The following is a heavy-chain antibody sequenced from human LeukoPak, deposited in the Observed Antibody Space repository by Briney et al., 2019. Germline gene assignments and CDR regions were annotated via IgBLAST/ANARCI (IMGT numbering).Heavy chain of an antibody. V-gene: IGHV4-39*01. CDR1: GGSISSSSYY. J-gene: IGHJ3*02. CDR2: IYYSGST. CDR3: AGPMVAIVGATKGAFDI. Sequence: SETLSLTCTVSGGSISSSSYYWGWIRQPPGKGLEWIGSIYYSGSTYYNPSLKSRVTISVDTSKNQFSLKLSSVTAADTAVYYCAGPMVAIVGATKGAFDIWGQGTMVTVSS. D-gene: IGHD1-26*01.